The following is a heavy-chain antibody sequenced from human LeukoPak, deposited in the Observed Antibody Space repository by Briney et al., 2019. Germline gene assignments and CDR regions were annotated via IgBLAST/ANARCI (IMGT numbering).Heavy chain of an antibody. V-gene: IGHV3-23*01. D-gene: IGHD2-8*01. CDR3: AKDPDCTSGICYTFFDY. CDR2: ISGSGGST. CDR1: GFSFSTYE. Sequence: GGSLRLSCAASGFSFSTYEFHWVRHAPGKGLEWVSAISGSGGSTYYADSVKGRFTISRDNSKNTLYLQMNSLRAEDTAVYYCAKDPDCTSGICYTFFDYWGQGTLVTVSS. J-gene: IGHJ4*02.